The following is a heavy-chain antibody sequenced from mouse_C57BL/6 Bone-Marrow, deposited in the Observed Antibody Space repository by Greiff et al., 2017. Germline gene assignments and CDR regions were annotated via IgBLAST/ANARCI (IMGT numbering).Heavy chain of an antibody. CDR3: TRSLIYEGTNY. V-gene: IGHV14-2*01. Sequence: VQLQQSGAELVKPGASVKLSCTASGFNIKDYYIHWVKQRTEQGLEWIGRIDPEDGETKYAPKFQDKATITADTSSNTAYLQLSSLTSEDTAVYYCTRSLIYEGTNYWGQGTTLTVSS. D-gene: IGHD2-12*01. CDR1: GFNIKDYY. CDR2: IDPEDGET. J-gene: IGHJ2*01.